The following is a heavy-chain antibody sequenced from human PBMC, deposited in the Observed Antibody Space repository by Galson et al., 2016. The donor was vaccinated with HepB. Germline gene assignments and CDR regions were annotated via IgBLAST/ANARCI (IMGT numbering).Heavy chain of an antibody. D-gene: IGHD2-21*02. CDR1: ACNCNNYD. Sequence: SLRLSCAAYACNCNNYDIHEVRQAPVKPRDWVTIISSHRTPPEYVDSVKGRSTIFRVDSTNTVSLQMNSLRLEDTAMYYCATGGPVVTATQVSGGGVTVHNAFDIWGQGTMVTVSS. V-gene: IGHV3-30*03. CDR2: ISSHRTPP. CDR3: ATGGPVVTATQVSGGGVTVHNAFDI. J-gene: IGHJ3*02.